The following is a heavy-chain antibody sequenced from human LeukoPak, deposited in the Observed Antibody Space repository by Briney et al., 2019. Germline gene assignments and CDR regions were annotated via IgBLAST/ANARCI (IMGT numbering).Heavy chain of an antibody. Sequence: SETLSLTCTVSGGSITSYYWSWIRQPPGKGLEWIGYIYYSGSTKYNPSLKSRFTISVHTSKNQFSLKLSSVTAADTAVYYCARHLSVTPYFDYWGQGSLVTVSS. D-gene: IGHD4-17*01. J-gene: IGHJ4*02. CDR3: ARHLSVTPYFDY. CDR2: IYYSGST. V-gene: IGHV4-59*01. CDR1: GGSITSYY.